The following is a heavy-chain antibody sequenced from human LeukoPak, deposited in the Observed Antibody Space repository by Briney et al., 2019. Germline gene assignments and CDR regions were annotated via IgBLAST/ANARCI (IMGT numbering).Heavy chain of an antibody. CDR3: ARIRCGHSDEICYNY. Sequence: SETLSLTCAVHGVSFRAHYWSWIRQSPGKGLEWIGETNPGGQTNYNPSLKSRVTISVVPSENRFSLRLTSVTAADTAVYFCARIRCGHSDEICYNYWGRGTLVTVSS. CDR2: TNPGGQT. J-gene: IGHJ4*02. D-gene: IGHD2-2*02. CDR1: GVSFRAHY. V-gene: IGHV4-34*01.